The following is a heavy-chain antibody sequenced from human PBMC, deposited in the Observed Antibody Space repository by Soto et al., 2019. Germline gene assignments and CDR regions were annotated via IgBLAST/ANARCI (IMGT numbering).Heavy chain of an antibody. V-gene: IGHV4-39*01. CDR3: ARHPSIAVAGWVFDY. Sequence: QLQLQESGPGLVKPSETLSLICTVSGGSISSSTYYWGWIRQPPGKGLEWIGSMYYSGSTYYNPSLKPRVTLSVDTSKNHFSLKLPSVTAADTAVYYCARHPSIAVAGWVFDYWGQGALVTVSS. CDR1: GGSISSSTYY. CDR2: MYYSGST. D-gene: IGHD6-19*01. J-gene: IGHJ4*02.